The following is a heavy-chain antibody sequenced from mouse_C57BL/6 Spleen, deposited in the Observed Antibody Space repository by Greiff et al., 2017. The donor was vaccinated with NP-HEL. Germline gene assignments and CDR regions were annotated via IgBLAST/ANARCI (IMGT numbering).Heavy chain of an antibody. CDR1: GYSITSDY. CDR3: ARYTYYDYEDTYYFDY. V-gene: IGHV3-8*01. D-gene: IGHD2-4*01. Sequence: EVMLVESGPGLAKPSQTLSLTCSVTGYSITSDYWNWIRKFPGNKLEYMGYISYSGSTYYNPPLKSRISITRDTSKNQYYLQLNSVTTEDTATYYCARYTYYDYEDTYYFDYWGQGTTLTVSS. CDR2: ISYSGST. J-gene: IGHJ2*01.